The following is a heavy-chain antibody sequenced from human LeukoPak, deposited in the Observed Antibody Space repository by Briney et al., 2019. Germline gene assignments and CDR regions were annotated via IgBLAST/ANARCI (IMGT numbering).Heavy chain of an antibody. Sequence: SETLSLTCAVSGGSFSGYYWRWIRQPPGKGLEWIGEINHSGSTNYNPSLKSRVTISVDTSKNQFSLKLSSVTAADTAVYYCARVPTKYSSDAYWGQGTLVTVSS. CDR1: GGSFSGYY. J-gene: IGHJ4*02. V-gene: IGHV4-34*01. CDR2: INHSGST. CDR3: ARVPTKYSSDAY. D-gene: IGHD5-18*01.